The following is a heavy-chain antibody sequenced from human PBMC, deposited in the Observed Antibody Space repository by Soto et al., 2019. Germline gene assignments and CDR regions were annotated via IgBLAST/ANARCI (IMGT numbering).Heavy chain of an antibody. J-gene: IGHJ2*01. V-gene: IGHV3-30*03. CDR3: ARDGWGSNWYFDL. CDR2: ISYDGKQT. Sequence: GSLRLSCGAPGVTFKDYGMHWVRQAPGKGLEWVAVISYDGKQTYYADSVKGRFTISKDKSKRTLFLQMNSLGVDDTAVYYCARDGWGSNWYFDLWGRGTLVTVS. D-gene: IGHD3-16*01. CDR1: GVTFKDYG.